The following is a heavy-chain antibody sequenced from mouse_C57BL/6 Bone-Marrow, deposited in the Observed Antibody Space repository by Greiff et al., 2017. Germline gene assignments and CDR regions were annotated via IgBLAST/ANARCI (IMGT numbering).Heavy chain of an antibody. CDR3: ARRGYYGSSYGCYAMDY. Sequence: EVQLVESGGGLVKPGGSLKLSCAASGFTFSDYGMHWVRQAPEKGLEWVAYISSGSSTIYYADTVKGRFTISRDNAKNTLFLQMTSLRSEDTAMYYCARRGYYGSSYGCYAMDYWGQGTSVTVSS. CDR2: ISSGSSTI. D-gene: IGHD1-1*01. J-gene: IGHJ4*01. V-gene: IGHV5-17*01. CDR1: GFTFSDYG.